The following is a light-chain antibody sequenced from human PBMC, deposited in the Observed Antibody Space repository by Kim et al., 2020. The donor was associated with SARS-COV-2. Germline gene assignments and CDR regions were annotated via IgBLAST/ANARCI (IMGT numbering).Light chain of an antibody. CDR2: DTS. CDR3: QQRTNWL. V-gene: IGKV3-11*01. J-gene: IGKJ2*01. Sequence: TLSLSQGERATLSCRASQSVRSSFAWYQQKPGQPPRLLIYDTSNRATGIPARFSGSGSGTDFTLTITSLEPEDSAVYYCQQRTNWLFGQGTKLEI. CDR1: QSVRSS.